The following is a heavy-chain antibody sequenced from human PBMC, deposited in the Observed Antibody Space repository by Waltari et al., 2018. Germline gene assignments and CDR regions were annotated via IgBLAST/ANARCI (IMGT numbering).Heavy chain of an antibody. CDR1: GFTFRNYE. CDR3: ARGEGGANEY. J-gene: IGHJ4*02. Sequence: EVQLVESGGGLVQPGGSLRLLCAASGFTFRNYEMNWVRQAPGKGLKWVSYSSGGASTIFYADSVKGRFTISRDNAKNSVYLQMNSLRADDTAIYYCARGEGGANEYWGQGTLVTVSS. CDR2: SSGGASTI. D-gene: IGHD1-26*01. V-gene: IGHV3-48*03.